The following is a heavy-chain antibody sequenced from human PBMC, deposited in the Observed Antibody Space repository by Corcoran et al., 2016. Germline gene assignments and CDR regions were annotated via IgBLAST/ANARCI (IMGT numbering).Heavy chain of an antibody. CDR1: GDSVSSNSAA. V-gene: IGHV6-1*01. CDR2: TYYRSKWYN. J-gene: IGHJ3*02. CDR3: VRSLPPGPLSVRGVGAFDI. D-gene: IGHD3-10*02. Sequence: QVQLQQSGPGLVKPSQTLSLTCAISGDSVSSNSAAWNWIRQSPSRGLEWLGRTYYRSKWYNDYAVSVKSRITINPDTSKNQFSLQLNSVTPEDTAVYYCVRSLPPGPLSVRGVGAFDIWGQGTMVTVSS.